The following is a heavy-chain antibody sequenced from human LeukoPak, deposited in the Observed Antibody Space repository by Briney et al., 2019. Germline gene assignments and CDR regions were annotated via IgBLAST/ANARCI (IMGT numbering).Heavy chain of an antibody. Sequence: PSETLSLTCTVSGGSISSSSYYWGWIRQPPGMGLEWIGSIYYSGSTYYNPSLKSRVTISVDTSKNQFSLKLSSVTAADTAVYYCARHNSILRAIDYWGQGTLVTVSS. CDR2: IYYSGST. CDR1: GGSISSSSYY. J-gene: IGHJ4*02. V-gene: IGHV4-39*01. CDR3: ARHNSILRAIDY. D-gene: IGHD3-3*01.